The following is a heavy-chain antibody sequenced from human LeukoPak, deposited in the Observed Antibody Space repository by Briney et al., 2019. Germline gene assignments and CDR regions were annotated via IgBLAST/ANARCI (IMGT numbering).Heavy chain of an antibody. CDR2: ISAYNGNT. V-gene: IGHV1-18*01. CDR3: ARDPGRSWYGGFDY. Sequence: ASVKVSCKASGYTFTSYDINWVRQAPGQGLEWMGWISAYNGNTNYAQKLQGRVTMTTDTSTSTAYMELRSLRSDDTAVYYCARDPGRSWYGGFDYWGQGTLVTVSS. D-gene: IGHD6-13*01. J-gene: IGHJ4*02. CDR1: GYTFTSYD.